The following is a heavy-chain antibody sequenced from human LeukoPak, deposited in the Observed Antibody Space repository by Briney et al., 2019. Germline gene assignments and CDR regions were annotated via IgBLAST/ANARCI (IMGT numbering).Heavy chain of an antibody. CDR2: ISSSRRSI. J-gene: IGHJ3*01. D-gene: IGHD3-22*01. CDR3: ARGDSKCKLINDAFDF. Sequence: PGGSLRLSCAASGFTFSSYEMNWIRQAPGKGLEWVAYISSSRRSIYYADSVKGRFTISRDNAKNSLSLQLNSLRGEDTALYYCARGDSKCKLINDAFDFWGQGTMVTVSS. CDR1: GFTFSSYE. V-gene: IGHV3-48*03.